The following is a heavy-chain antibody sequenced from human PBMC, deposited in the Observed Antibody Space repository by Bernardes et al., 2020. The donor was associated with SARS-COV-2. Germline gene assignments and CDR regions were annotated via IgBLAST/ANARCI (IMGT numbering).Heavy chain of an antibody. V-gene: IGHV3-23*01. J-gene: IGHJ4*02. CDR2: ISGTGGSV. D-gene: IGHD1-7*01. CDR3: AKLLGGRELNPDYFDF. Sequence: GGSLRLSCAASGITFNNFAMSWVRQAPGKGLEWVSTISGTGGSVYYADSVKGRFTISRDNSKSTLYLQMNSLRVEDTAVYFCAKLLGGRELNPDYFDFWGQGTLVSVSS. CDR1: GITFNNFA.